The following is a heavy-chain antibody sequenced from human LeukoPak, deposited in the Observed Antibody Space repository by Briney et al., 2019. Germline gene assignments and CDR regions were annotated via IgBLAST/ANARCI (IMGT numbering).Heavy chain of an antibody. D-gene: IGHD5-18*01. CDR3: AREVDTAMAAYYYYYGMDV. CDR2: MNPNSGNT. J-gene: IGHJ6*02. V-gene: IGHV1-8*01. Sequence: ASVKVSCKASGYTFTSYDINWVRQATGQGLEWMGWMNPNSGNTGYAQKFQGRVTMTRNTSISTAYMELSSLRSEDTAVYYCAREVDTAMAAYYYYYGMDVWGQGTTVTVSS. CDR1: GYTFTSYD.